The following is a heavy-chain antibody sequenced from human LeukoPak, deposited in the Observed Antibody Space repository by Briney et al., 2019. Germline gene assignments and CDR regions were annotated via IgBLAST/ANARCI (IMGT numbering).Heavy chain of an antibody. CDR1: GYTLTELS. CDR2: FDPEDGET. J-gene: IGHJ4*02. CDR3: ATAPYYGSGSPHDY. V-gene: IGHV1-24*01. Sequence: GASVKVSCKVSGYTLTELSMHWVRQAPGKGLEWMGGFDPEDGETIYAQKFQGRVTMTEDTSTDTAYMELSSLRSEDTAVYYCATAPYYGSGSPHDYWGQGTLVTVSS. D-gene: IGHD3-10*01.